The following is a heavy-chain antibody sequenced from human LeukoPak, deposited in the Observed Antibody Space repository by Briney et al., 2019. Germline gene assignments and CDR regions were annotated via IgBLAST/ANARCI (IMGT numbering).Heavy chain of an antibody. D-gene: IGHD1-26*01. V-gene: IGHV3-53*01. CDR3: VREREGSNSEH. CDR1: GFTVSNNR. J-gene: IGHJ1*01. CDR2: IYSDGNT. Sequence: GGSLRLSCAASGFTVSNNRLSWVRQAPGMGLEWVSTIYSDGNTYYPDSVKGRFTISRDGSKKPLYLQLNSPRTEETAIYFCVREREGSNSEHWGQGTLVTVSS.